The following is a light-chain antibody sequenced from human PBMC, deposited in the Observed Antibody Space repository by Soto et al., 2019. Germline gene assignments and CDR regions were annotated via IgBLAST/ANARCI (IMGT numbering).Light chain of an antibody. CDR1: TSDVGAYNY. CDR2: EVD. Sequence: QSVLTQPASVSGSPGQSVSISCTGSTSDVGAYNYVAWYQHKPGKAPRLLIYEVDHRPSGISPRFSGSKSGNTASLTISGLQTDDEADYYCSSYTVINTAVFGGGTKLTV. CDR3: SSYTVINTAV. V-gene: IGLV2-14*01. J-gene: IGLJ3*02.